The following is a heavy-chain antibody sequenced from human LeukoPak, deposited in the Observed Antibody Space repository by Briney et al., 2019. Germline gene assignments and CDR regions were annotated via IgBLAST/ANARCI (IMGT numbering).Heavy chain of an antibody. J-gene: IGHJ4*02. D-gene: IGHD3-3*01. CDR2: ISGSGGST. CDR3: AKDLTIFGVVRYFGY. CDR1: GFTFSSYA. Sequence: GGSLRLSCAASGFTFSSYAMSWVRQAPGKGLEWVSAISGSGGSTYYADSVKGRLTISRDNSKNTLYLQMNSLRAEDTAVYYCAKDLTIFGVVRYFGYWGQGTLVTVSS. V-gene: IGHV3-23*01.